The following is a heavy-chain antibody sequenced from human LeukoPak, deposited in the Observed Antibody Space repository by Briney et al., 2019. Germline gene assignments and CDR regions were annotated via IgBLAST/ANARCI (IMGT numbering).Heavy chain of an antibody. V-gene: IGHV3-23*01. Sequence: PGGSPRLSCAASGLSFRIYAMTWVRQAPGKGLEWVSAISASGDSTYYTDSVKGRFTISRDNSRNMVFLQMSSLSAEDTAVYYCANGGKQWLVAYDFWGQGTVVTVSA. CDR1: GLSFRIYA. CDR2: ISASGDST. J-gene: IGHJ4*02. D-gene: IGHD6-19*01. CDR3: ANGGKQWLVAYDF.